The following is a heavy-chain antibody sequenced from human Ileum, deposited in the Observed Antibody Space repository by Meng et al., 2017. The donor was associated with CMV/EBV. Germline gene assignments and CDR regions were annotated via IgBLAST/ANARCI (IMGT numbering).Heavy chain of an antibody. D-gene: IGHD1-7*01. Sequence: GGSLRLSCGASGFTFSTYAVSWVRQAPGQGLEWVSTVSGSGSNTYYADSVKGRFTISRDNAKNSLSLQLNSLSAEDTAFYFCAREGQGGMTGPTNGLDVWGQGTPVTVSS. CDR1: GFTFSTYA. CDR3: AREGQGGMTGPTNGLDV. CDR2: VSGSGSNT. V-gene: IGHV3-23*01. J-gene: IGHJ6*02.